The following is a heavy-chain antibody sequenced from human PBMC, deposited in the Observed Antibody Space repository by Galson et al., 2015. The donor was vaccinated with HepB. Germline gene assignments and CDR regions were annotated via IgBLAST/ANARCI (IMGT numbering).Heavy chain of an antibody. V-gene: IGHV3-48*04. CDR1: GFSISGYS. Sequence: SLRLSCAASGFSISGYSMNWVRQAPGKGLAWLSYISGHRNTIYYTDAVKGRFTISRDNAKNSLFLQMNSLRVEDTAVYYCARERVMGWLQKSLGNLDPWGQGTLVTVSS. J-gene: IGHJ5*02. D-gene: IGHD5-24*01. CDR2: ISGHRNTI. CDR3: ARERVMGWLQKSLGNLDP.